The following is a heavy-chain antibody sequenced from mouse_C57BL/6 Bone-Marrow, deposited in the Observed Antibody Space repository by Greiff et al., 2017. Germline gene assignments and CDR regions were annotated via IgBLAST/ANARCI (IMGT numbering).Heavy chain of an antibody. CDR2: IAPNSGGP. J-gene: IGHJ3*01. Sequence: VQLQQPGAELVKPGASVKLSCKASGYTFTSYWMHWVKQRPGRGLEWIGRIAPNSGGPKYNEKFKSKATLTVDKPSSTAYMQLSSLTSEDSAVYYCARGDYYGSSPAWFADWGQGTLVTVSA. D-gene: IGHD1-1*01. V-gene: IGHV1-72*01. CDR1: GYTFTSYW. CDR3: ARGDYYGSSPAWFAD.